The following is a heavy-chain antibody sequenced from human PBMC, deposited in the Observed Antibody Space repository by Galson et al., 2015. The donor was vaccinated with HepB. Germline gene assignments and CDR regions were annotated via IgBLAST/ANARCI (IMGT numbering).Heavy chain of an antibody. CDR1: GYTFTNYY. CDR2: INPGGGNT. CDR3: VRDANWGPQDYFDY. V-gene: IGHV1-46*03. D-gene: IGHD7-27*01. Sequence: SVKVSCRASGYTFTNYYLHWVRQAPGQGLQWMGIINPGGGNTYYAQKFQGRVTMTRATSTSTVYMELSSLGSEDTALYFCVRDANWGPQDYFDYWGQGSLVTVSS. J-gene: IGHJ4*02.